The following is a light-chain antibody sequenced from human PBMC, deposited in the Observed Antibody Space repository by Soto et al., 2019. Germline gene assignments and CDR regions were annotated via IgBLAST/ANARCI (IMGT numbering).Light chain of an antibody. CDR2: LEGSGSY. V-gene: IGLV4-60*03. J-gene: IGLJ3*02. Sequence: QSVLTQPSSASASLGSSIKLACTLSGGHTSYRVAWHQQQPGKAPRYLMKLEGSGSYNKGSGVPDRFSGSSSGADRYLTISNLQSEDEADYYCETWDSNTRVFGGGTKLTVL. CDR1: GGHTSYR. CDR3: ETWDSNTRV.